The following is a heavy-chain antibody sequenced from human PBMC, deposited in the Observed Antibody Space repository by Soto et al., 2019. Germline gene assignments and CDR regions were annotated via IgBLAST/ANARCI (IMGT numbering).Heavy chain of an antibody. J-gene: IGHJ6*02. Sequence: GESLKISCKGSGYSFTTYWIAWVRQMPGKGLEWVGIIYPGDSDTRYSPSFEGHVTISADKSISTAYLQWSSLKASDTAMYYCARHAPYDSSGDNYYYYGMDVWGQGTTVTVSS. D-gene: IGHD3-22*01. CDR3: ARHAPYDSSGDNYYYYGMDV. CDR2: IYPGDSDT. CDR1: GYSFTTYW. V-gene: IGHV5-51*01.